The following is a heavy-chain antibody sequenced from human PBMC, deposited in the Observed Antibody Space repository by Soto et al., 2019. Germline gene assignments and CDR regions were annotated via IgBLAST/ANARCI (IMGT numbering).Heavy chain of an antibody. J-gene: IGHJ4*02. Sequence: QLQLQESGPGLVKPSETLSLTCTVSGGSISSSSYYWGWIRQPPGKGLEWIGSIYYSGSTYYNPSLKSRVTISVDTSKNQFSLKLSSVTAADTAVYYCARHWDRYGDYYFDYWGQGTLVTVSS. D-gene: IGHD4-17*01. CDR3: ARHWDRYGDYYFDY. CDR1: GGSISSSSYY. V-gene: IGHV4-39*01. CDR2: IYYSGST.